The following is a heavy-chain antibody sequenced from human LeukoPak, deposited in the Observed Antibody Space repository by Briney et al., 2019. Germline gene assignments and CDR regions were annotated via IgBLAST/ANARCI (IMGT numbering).Heavy chain of an antibody. J-gene: IGHJ4*02. CDR3: TRRSSAAGRQYFDY. CDR2: IKSETDGGTT. CDR1: GFTFSNAW. V-gene: IGHV3-15*07. D-gene: IGHD6-13*01. Sequence: GGSLRLSRAASGFTFSNAWMNWVRQAPGKGLEWVGRIKSETDGGTTDYAAPVKGTFTISRDDSENTLYLQMNSLKTEDTAVYYCTRRSSAAGRQYFDYWGQGTLVTVSS.